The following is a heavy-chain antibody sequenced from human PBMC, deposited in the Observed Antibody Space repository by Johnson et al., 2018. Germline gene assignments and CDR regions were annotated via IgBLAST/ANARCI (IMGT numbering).Heavy chain of an antibody. CDR3: ARDGPLILVHDAFDI. CDR1: GFTFSSYG. D-gene: IGHD3-22*01. V-gene: IGHV3-30*03. CDR2: ISYDGSNK. J-gene: IGHJ3*02. Sequence: QVQLVQAGGGVVQPGRSLRLSCAASGFTFSSYGMHWVRQAPGKGLEWVAVISYDGSNKYYADSVQGRFTISRDNSKNTLYLKMNSLRAEDTAMYYCARDGPLILVHDAFDIWGQGTMVTVSS.